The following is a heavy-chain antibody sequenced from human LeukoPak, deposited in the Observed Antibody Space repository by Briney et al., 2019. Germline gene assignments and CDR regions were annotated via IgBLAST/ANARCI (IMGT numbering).Heavy chain of an antibody. CDR1: GFIFSSYG. J-gene: IGHJ4*02. CDR2: LWSDGSNK. Sequence: GRSLRLSCAASGFIFSSYGMHWVRHAPGKGLEWVAVLWSDGSNKYYADSVKGRFTISRDNSKNTLYLQMNSLRAEDTAVFYCARDNFGFDYWGQGTLVTVSS. CDR3: ARDNFGFDY. D-gene: IGHD1-20*01. V-gene: IGHV3-33*01.